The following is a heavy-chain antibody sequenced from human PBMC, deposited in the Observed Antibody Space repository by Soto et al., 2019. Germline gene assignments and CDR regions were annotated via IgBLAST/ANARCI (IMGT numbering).Heavy chain of an antibody. CDR2: ISRDGGTK. CDR3: TGGVASGY. D-gene: IGHD2-8*02. Sequence: QVQLVESGGGVVQPGRSLRLSCAVSGFTVSTYGMHWVRQAPGKGLEWVAVISRDGGTKYYADSVKGRFTISRDNSRNTLFLEMNSLRGDDMAVYYCTGGVASGYSGQGTLVTVSS. J-gene: IGHJ4*02. V-gene: IGHV3-30*03. CDR1: GFTVSTYG.